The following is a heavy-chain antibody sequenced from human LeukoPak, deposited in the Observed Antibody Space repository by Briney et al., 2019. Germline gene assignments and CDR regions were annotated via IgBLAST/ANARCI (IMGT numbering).Heavy chain of an antibody. CDR2: ISPSSDHI. Sequence: GGSLRLSCAVAGFSFSRFNMHWVRQAPGKGLEWVSYISPSSDHIDYADFVKGRFTISRDNAKNSLYLQMNSLRAEDTAVYYCAELGITMIGGVWGKGTTVTISS. CDR3: AELGITMIGGV. CDR1: GFSFSRFN. D-gene: IGHD3-10*02. V-gene: IGHV3-48*01. J-gene: IGHJ6*04.